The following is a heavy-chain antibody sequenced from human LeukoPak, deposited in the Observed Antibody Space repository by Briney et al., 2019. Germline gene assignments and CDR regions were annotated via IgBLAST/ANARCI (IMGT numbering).Heavy chain of an antibody. CDR1: GGSIGRGSYY. CDR3: ARGLGVRGVILGRYYYYMDV. CDR2: INHSGST. Sequence: SETLSLTCSVSGGSIGRGSYYWSWIRQPPGKGLEWIGEINHSGSTNYNPSLKSRVTISVDTSKNQFSLKLSSVTAADTAVYYCARGLGVRGVILGRYYYYMDVWGKGTTVTVSS. D-gene: IGHD3-10*01. V-gene: IGHV4-39*07. J-gene: IGHJ6*03.